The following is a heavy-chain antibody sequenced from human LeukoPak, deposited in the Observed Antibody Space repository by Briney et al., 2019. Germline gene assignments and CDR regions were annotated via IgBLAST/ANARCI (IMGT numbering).Heavy chain of an antibody. J-gene: IGHJ4*02. Sequence: SETLSLTCTVSGGSISSYYWSWIRQPPGKGLDGIGYIYYSGNTNYNTSLRSRVTILVDTSKNQFSLKLSSVTAADTAVYYCAREPRSSSGWSRGVNYWGQGTLVTVSS. CDR1: GGSISSYY. D-gene: IGHD6-19*01. V-gene: IGHV4-59*01. CDR3: AREPRSSSGWSRGVNY. CDR2: IYYSGNT.